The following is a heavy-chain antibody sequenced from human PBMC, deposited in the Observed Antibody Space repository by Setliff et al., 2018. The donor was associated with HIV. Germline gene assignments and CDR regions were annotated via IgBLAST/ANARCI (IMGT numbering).Heavy chain of an antibody. CDR1: GYTFTTYA. D-gene: IGHD2-15*01. Sequence: ASVKVSCKASGYTFTTYAMNWVRQAPGQGLERMGWINTNTGNPTYAQGFTGRFVFSLDTSVSTAYLQISSLKAEDTAVYYCAREVVVAGVHYYNMDVWGKGTTVTVSS. J-gene: IGHJ6*03. CDR3: AREVVVAGVHYYNMDV. CDR2: INTNTGNP. V-gene: IGHV7-4-1*02.